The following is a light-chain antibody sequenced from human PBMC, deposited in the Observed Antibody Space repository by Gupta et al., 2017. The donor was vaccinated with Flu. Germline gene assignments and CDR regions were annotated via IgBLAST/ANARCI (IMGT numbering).Light chain of an antibody. V-gene: IGLV2-14*01. CDR1: SSDVGGYNY. CDR3: SSYTSSNSLE. J-gene: IGLJ3*02. CDR2: EVI. Sequence: QSALTQPASVSGSPGQSITLSCTGTSSDVGGYNYVSWYQNHPGKAPKLMIYEVINRPSGVSNRFSGSKSGNTASLTISGLQAEDEADYYCSSYTSSNSLEFGGGTKLTVL.